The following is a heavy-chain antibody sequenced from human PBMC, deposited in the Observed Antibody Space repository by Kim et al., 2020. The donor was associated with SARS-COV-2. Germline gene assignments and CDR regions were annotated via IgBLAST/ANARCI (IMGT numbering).Heavy chain of an antibody. D-gene: IGHD3-10*01. CDR3: ARDLSDSGVKAHYNWFDP. Sequence: SETLSLTCTVSGGSISSYYWSWIRQPPGKGLEWIGYIYYSGSTNYNPSLKRRVTISVDTSKNQFSLKLSSVTAADTAVYYCARDLSDSGVKAHYNWFDPWGQGTLVTVSS. CDR2: IYYSGST. CDR1: GGSISSYY. J-gene: IGHJ5*02. V-gene: IGHV4-59*01.